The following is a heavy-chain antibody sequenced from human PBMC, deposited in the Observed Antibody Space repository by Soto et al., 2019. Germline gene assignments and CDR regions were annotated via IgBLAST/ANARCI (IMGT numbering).Heavy chain of an antibody. Sequence: GGSLRLSCAASGFIFSTYSMNWVRQGPGKGLEWVSYISSSSSTIFYTDSVKGRFTVSRDNAKNSLYLQMNSLRAEDTAVYYCATDLNWPNYWGHGNLVTVSX. D-gene: IGHD1-20*01. CDR1: GFIFSTYS. J-gene: IGHJ4*01. CDR3: ATDLNWPNY. CDR2: ISSSSSTI. V-gene: IGHV3-48*01.